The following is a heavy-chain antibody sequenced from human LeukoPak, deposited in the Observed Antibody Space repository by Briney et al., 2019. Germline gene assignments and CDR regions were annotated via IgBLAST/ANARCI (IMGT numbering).Heavy chain of an antibody. CDR3: AGVVEMATNDDYYFDY. V-gene: IGHV3-7*04. Sequence: PGGSLRLSCAASGFTFSSYWMSWVRQAPGKGLEWVANIKQDGSEKYYVDSVKGRFTISRDNAKNSLYLQMNSLRAEDTAVYYCAGVVEMATNDDYYFDYWGQGTLVTVSS. CDR2: IKQDGSEK. J-gene: IGHJ4*02. D-gene: IGHD5-24*01. CDR1: GFTFSSYW.